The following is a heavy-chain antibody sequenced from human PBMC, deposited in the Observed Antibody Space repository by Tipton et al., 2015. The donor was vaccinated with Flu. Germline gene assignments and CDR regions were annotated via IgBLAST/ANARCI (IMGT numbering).Heavy chain of an antibody. CDR2: ISSSGSTI. J-gene: IGHJ4*02. V-gene: IGHV3-48*03. Sequence: SLRLSCAASGFTFSSYEMNWVRRAPGKGLEWVSYISSSGSTIYYADSVKGRFTISRDNAKNSLYLQMNSLRAEDTAVYYCAREQQWLNGDYWGQGTLVTVSS. D-gene: IGHD6-19*01. CDR3: AREQQWLNGDY. CDR1: GFTFSSYE.